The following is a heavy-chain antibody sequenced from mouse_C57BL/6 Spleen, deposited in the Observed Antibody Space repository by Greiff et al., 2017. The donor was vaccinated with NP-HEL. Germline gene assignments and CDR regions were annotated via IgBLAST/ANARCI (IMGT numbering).Heavy chain of an antibody. D-gene: IGHD2-1*01. CDR2: IDPSDSYT. V-gene: IGHV1-69*01. CDR3: ARRDGNHPFAY. Sequence: QVQLQQPGAELVMPGASVKLSCKASGYTFTSYWMHWVKQRPGQGLEWIGEIDPSDSYTNYNQKFKGKSTLTVDKSASTAYMQLSSLTSEDSAVYYCARRDGNHPFAYWGQGTLVTVSA. J-gene: IGHJ3*01. CDR1: GYTFTSYW.